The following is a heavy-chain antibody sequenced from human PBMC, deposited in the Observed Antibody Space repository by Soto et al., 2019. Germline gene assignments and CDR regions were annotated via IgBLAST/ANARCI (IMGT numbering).Heavy chain of an antibody. V-gene: IGHV1-69*01. D-gene: IGHD6-13*01. CDR1: GGTFSSYA. Sequence: QVQLVQSGAEVKKPGSSVNFSYKASGGTFSSYAISWVRQAPGQGLEWMGGIIPIFGTANYAQKFQGRVTITADESTSPAYMELSSLRSEDTAVYSCTIAAAFGNYYGMDVWGHGTTVTVS. J-gene: IGHJ6*02. CDR3: TIAAAFGNYYGMDV. CDR2: IIPIFGTA.